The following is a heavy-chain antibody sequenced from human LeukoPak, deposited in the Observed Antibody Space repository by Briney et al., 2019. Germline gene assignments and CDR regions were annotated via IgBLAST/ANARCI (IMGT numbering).Heavy chain of an antibody. Sequence: GGSLRLSCAASGFTFDDYAMPWVRQAPGKGLEWVSLISGDGGSTYYADPVKGRFTISRDNSKNSLYLQMNSLRTEDTALYCCANLQQLIDYWGQGTLVTVSS. J-gene: IGHJ4*02. D-gene: IGHD6-13*01. CDR3: ANLQQLIDY. CDR2: ISGDGGST. CDR1: GFTFDDYA. V-gene: IGHV3-43*02.